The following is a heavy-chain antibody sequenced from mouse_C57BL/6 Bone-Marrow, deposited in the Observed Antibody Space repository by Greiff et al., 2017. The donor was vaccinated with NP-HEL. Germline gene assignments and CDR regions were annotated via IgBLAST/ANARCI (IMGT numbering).Heavy chain of an antibody. CDR3: ARKIVDYDPYFDV. V-gene: IGHV1-82*01. Sequence: QVQLQQSGPELVKPGASVKISCKASGYAFSSSWMNWVKQRPGKGLEWIGRIYPGDGDTNYNGKFKGKATLTADKSSSTAYMQLSSLTSEDSAVYFCARKIVDYDPYFDVWGTGTTVTVSS. J-gene: IGHJ1*03. CDR2: IYPGDGDT. D-gene: IGHD2-4*01. CDR1: GYAFSSSW.